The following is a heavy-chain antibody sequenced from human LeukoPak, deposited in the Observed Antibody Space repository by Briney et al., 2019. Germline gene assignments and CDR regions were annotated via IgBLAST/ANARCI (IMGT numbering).Heavy chain of an antibody. CDR2: IFHRGNP. V-gene: IGHV4-34*12. CDR1: GGSFSDYY. J-gene: IGHJ4*02. D-gene: IGHD6-6*01. Sequence: SETLSLTCAVHGGSFSDYYWSGIRQPPGKGLEWMGEIFHRGNPNYNPSLKSRVTISVDTSENQFSLNLTSVAATDSAVYFCTGSSRSTRYYFDYWGQGILVTVSS. CDR3: TGSSRSTRYYFDY.